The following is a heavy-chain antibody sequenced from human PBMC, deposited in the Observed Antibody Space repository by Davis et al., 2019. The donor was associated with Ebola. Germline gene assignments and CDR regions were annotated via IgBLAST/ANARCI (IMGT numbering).Heavy chain of an antibody. J-gene: IGHJ3*02. V-gene: IGHV1-2*04. CDR1: GYTFTGYY. CDR3: AREHRSGGSIDAFDI. CDR2: INPNSGGT. Sequence: AASVKVSCKASGYTFTGYYMHWVRHAPGQGLEWMGWINPNSGGTNYAQKFQGWVTMTRDTSTSTAYMELSRLRSDDTAVYYCAREHRSGGSIDAFDIWGQGTMVTVSS. D-gene: IGHD2-15*01.